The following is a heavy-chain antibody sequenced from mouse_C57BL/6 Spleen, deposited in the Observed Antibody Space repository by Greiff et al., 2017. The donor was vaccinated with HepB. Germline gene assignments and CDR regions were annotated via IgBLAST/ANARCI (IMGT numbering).Heavy chain of an antibody. Sequence: VQLQQSGAELVRPGTSVKVSCKASGYAFTNYLIEWVKQRPGQGLEWIGVINPGSGGTNYNEKFKGKATLTADKSSSTAYMQLSSLTSEDSAVYFCARRGRETRYFDVWGTGTTVTVSS. CDR3: ARRGRETRYFDV. CDR2: INPGSGGT. CDR1: GYAFTNYL. J-gene: IGHJ1*03. D-gene: IGHD3-2*01. V-gene: IGHV1-54*01.